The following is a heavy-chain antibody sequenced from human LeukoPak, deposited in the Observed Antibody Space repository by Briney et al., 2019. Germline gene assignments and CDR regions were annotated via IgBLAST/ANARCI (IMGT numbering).Heavy chain of an antibody. CDR2: IKQDGSEK. Sequence: GGSLRLSCAASGFTFSNNWMTWVRQAPGKGLEWVANIKQDGSEKYYVDSVKGRFIISRDNAKNSLYLQMNSLRAEDTAVYYYARDDYWSGPTDAFDVWGQGTMVTVS. V-gene: IGHV3-7*01. CDR3: ARDDYWSGPTDAFDV. D-gene: IGHD3-3*01. J-gene: IGHJ3*01. CDR1: GFTFSNNW.